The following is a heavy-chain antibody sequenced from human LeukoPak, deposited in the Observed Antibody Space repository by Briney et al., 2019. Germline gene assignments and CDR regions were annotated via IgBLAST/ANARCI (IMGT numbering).Heavy chain of an antibody. CDR1: GLTFSSYW. Sequence: PGGSLRLSCAASGLTFSSYWMTWVRQAPGKGLEWVATIKYDGSETYYVDSVRGRFSISRDNAKNSLYLQMNSLRAEDTAVYYCARDSTSSNYWGQGTLVTVSS. J-gene: IGHJ4*02. CDR3: ARDSTSSNY. CDR2: IKYDGSET. V-gene: IGHV3-7*04.